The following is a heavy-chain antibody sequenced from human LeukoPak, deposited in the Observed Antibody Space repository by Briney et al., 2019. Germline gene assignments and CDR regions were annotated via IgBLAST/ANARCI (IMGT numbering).Heavy chain of an antibody. V-gene: IGHV3-23*01. Sequence: PTGGSLRLSCAASGFTFSSYAMSWVRQAPGKGLEWVSAISGSGGSTYYADSVKGRFTISRDNSKNTLYLQMNSLRAEDTAVYYCATPPSSSIYYDSSGYYGYGMDVWGQGTTVTVSS. CDR1: GFTFSSYA. CDR2: ISGSGGST. CDR3: ATPPSSSIYYDSSGYYGYGMDV. D-gene: IGHD3-22*01. J-gene: IGHJ6*02.